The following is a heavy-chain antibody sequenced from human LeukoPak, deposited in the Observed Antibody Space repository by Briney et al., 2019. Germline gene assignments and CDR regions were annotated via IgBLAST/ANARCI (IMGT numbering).Heavy chain of an antibody. Sequence: WETLSLTCTVSGGSISSSSYYWGWIRQPPGKGLEWIGSIYYSGSTYYNPSLKSRVTISVDTSKNHFPLKLSTVTAADTAVYYCATGLDSSSWYNAGYWGQGTLVTVSS. D-gene: IGHD6-13*01. CDR2: IYYSGST. CDR3: ATGLDSSSWYNAGY. J-gene: IGHJ4*02. CDR1: GGSISSSSYY. V-gene: IGHV4-39*02.